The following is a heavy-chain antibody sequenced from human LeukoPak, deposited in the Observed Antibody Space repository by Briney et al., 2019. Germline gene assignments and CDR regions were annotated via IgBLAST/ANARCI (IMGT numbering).Heavy chain of an antibody. CDR1: GGSISSSSYY. CDR3: AGAEWARISCSSTSCYLYFQH. J-gene: IGHJ1*01. V-gene: IGHV4-39*07. D-gene: IGHD2-2*01. Sequence: SETLSLTCTVSGGSISSSSYYWGWIRQPPGKGLEWIGSIYYSGSTYYNPSLKSRVTISVDTSKNQFSLKLSSVTAADTAVYYCAGAEWARISCSSTSCYLYFQHWGQGTLVTVSS. CDR2: IYYSGST.